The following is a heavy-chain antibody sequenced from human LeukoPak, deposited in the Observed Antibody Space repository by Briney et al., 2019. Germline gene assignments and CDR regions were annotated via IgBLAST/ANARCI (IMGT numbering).Heavy chain of an antibody. D-gene: IGHD6-13*01. Sequence: SETLSLTCTVSGGSISSYYWSWIRQPPGEGLEWVGYIYYSGSTNYNPSLKSRVTISVDTSKNQFSLKLNSVTAADTAMYYCARETAAAGSFIAINDYWGQGTLVTVSS. CDR1: GGSISSYY. CDR3: ARETAAAGSFIAINDY. J-gene: IGHJ4*02. CDR2: IYYSGST. V-gene: IGHV4-59*01.